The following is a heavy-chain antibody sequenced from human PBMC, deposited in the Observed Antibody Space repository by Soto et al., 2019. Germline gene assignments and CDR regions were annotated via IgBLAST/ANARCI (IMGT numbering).Heavy chain of an antibody. CDR3: ARVRVRFLAWLGSEG. Sequence: QGQLVQSGAEVKKPGSSVKVSCKASGGTFSSYAISWVRQAPGQGHEWMGGIIPIFGTANYAQKFQGRVTITADESTSTAYMELSSLRSEDTAVYYCARVRVRFLAWLGSEGWGQGTLVTVSS. V-gene: IGHV1-69*12. J-gene: IGHJ4*02. D-gene: IGHD3-3*01. CDR1: GGTFSSYA. CDR2: IIPIFGTA.